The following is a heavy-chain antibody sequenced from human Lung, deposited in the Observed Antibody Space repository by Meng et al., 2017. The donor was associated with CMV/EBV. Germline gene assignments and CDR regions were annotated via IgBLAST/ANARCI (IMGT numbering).Heavy chain of an antibody. J-gene: IGHJ4*02. D-gene: IGHD6-13*01. CDR2: IIPIFGTA. CDR3: AAGGQQLEYYFDY. V-gene: IGHV1-69*05. CDR1: GGTFSSYA. Sequence: SVKVSCKASGGTFSSYAISWVRQAPGQGLEWMGGIIPIFGTANYAQKFQGRVPITTDESTSTAYMEPSSLRSEDTAVYYCAAGGQQLEYYFDYWGQGTLVTVSS.